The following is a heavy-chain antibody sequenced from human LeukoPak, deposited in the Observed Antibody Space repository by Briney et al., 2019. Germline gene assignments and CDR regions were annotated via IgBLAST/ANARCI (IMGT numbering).Heavy chain of an antibody. CDR3: ARVDPYSSGWKNASDI. Sequence: SETLSLTCTVSGGSISSYYWSWIRRPPGKGLEWIGYIYYSGSTNYNPSLKSRVTISVDTSKNQFSLKLSSVTAADTAVYYCARVDPYSSGWKNASDIWGQGTMVTVSS. V-gene: IGHV4-59*01. D-gene: IGHD6-19*01. CDR2: IYYSGST. J-gene: IGHJ3*02. CDR1: GGSISSYY.